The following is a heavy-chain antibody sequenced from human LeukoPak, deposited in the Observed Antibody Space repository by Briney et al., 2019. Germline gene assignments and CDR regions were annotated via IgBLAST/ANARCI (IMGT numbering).Heavy chain of an antibody. CDR1: GFTFSSYS. J-gene: IGHJ4*02. CDR3: ARVGNYYDSSGNDY. CDR2: ISSSSSYI. V-gene: IGHV3-21*01. Sequence: PGGSLRLSCAASGFTFSSYSMNWVRQAPGKGLEWVSSISSSSSYIYYADSVKGRFTISRDNAKNSLYLQMNSLRAEDTAVYYCARVGNYYDSSGNDYWGQGTLVTVSS. D-gene: IGHD3-22*01.